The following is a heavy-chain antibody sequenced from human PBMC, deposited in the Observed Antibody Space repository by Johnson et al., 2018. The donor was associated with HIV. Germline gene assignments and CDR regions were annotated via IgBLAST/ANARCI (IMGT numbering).Heavy chain of an antibody. CDR2: FTWDGDRT. CDR3: AEYRGGDRHGAFDI. CDR1: GFTFDDYA. V-gene: IGHV3-20*04. J-gene: IGHJ3*02. Sequence: VQLVESGGGVVRPGRSLRLSCAASGFTFDDYAMNWVRQAPGKGLEWVSGFTWDGDRTAYADSVKGRFTISRDNAKKSLYVQMNSLRAEDTALYYCAEYRGGDRHGAFDIWGQGTMVTVSS. D-gene: IGHD2/OR15-2a*01.